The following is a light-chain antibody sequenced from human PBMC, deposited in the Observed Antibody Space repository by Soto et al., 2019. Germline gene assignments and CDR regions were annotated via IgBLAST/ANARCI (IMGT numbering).Light chain of an antibody. CDR2: GAS. CDR3: QQYGSSPRT. V-gene: IGKV3-20*01. Sequence: EIVLTQSPGTLSLSPGERATLSCRASQSVSSSYLAWHQQKPGQAPRLLIYGASSRATGIPDRFSGSGPGTDFTLTISRLEPEDFAVYYCQQYGSSPRTFGQGTKVEIK. CDR1: QSVSSSY. J-gene: IGKJ1*01.